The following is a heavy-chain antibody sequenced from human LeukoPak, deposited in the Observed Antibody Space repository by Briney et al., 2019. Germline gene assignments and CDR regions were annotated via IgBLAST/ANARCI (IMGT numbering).Heavy chain of an antibody. V-gene: IGHV4-38-2*02. D-gene: IGHD1-26*01. J-gene: IGHJ4*02. CDR3: ARGTVGPTVYYFDY. CDR2: IYHSGST. CDR1: DYSISSGYY. Sequence: PSETLSLTCTVSDYSISSGYYWGWIRQPPGQGLEWIGSIYHSGSTYYNPSLKSRVTISVDTSKNQFSLKLSSVTAADTAVYYCARGTVGPTVYYFDYWGQGTLVTVSS.